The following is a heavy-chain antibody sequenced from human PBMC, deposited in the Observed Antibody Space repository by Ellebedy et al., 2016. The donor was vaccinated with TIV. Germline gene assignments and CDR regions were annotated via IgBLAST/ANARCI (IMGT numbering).Heavy chain of an antibody. D-gene: IGHD3-22*01. J-gene: IGHJ4*02. CDR1: GFSLSTSGVG. CDR2: IYWDDDK. Sequence: SGPTLVXPTQTLTLTCTFSGFSLSTSGVGVGWIRQPPGKALEWLALIYWDDDKRYSPSLKSRLTITKDTSKNQVVLTMTNMDPVDTATYYCAHGIRISDYDSSYFDYWGQGTLVTVSS. CDR3: AHGIRISDYDSSYFDY. V-gene: IGHV2-5*02.